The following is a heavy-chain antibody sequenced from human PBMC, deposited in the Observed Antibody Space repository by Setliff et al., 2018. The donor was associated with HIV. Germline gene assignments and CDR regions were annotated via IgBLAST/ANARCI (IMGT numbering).Heavy chain of an antibody. D-gene: IGHD1-26*01. J-gene: IGHJ4*02. CDR2: IYGSGDT. CDR1: GFTFSSYG. CDR3: VRELGMTSDF. Sequence: PGGSLRLSCAASGFTFSSYGMNWVRQGPGKGLEWVSSIYGSGDTYYADSVKGRFTISRDDSKNTVYLQMSSLRVENTAMYFCVRELGMTSDFWGQKTLVTVSS. V-gene: IGHV3-53*01.